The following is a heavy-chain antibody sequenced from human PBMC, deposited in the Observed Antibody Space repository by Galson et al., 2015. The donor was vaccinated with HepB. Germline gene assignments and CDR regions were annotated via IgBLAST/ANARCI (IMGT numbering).Heavy chain of an antibody. CDR3: THLRFGEFIMDY. J-gene: IGHJ4*02. D-gene: IGHD3-10*01. V-gene: IGHV2-5*02. CDR2: IYWDDDK. CDR1: GVSLNSSGVG. Sequence: PALVKPTQTLTLTCTLSGVSLNSSGVGVAWIRQPPGKALEWLALIYWDDDKRFRTSLKSRLAITKDTSKNEVVLVLTNMDPMDTGTYFCTHLRFGEFIMDYWGQGTPVTVSS.